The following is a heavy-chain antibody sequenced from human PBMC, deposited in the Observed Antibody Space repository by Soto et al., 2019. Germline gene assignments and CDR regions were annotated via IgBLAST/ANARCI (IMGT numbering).Heavy chain of an antibody. CDR3: ARVPSP. J-gene: IGHJ5*02. Sequence: QLQLQESGSGLVKPSQTLSLTCAVSGGSISSGRYSWSWIRQPPVKGLEWIGYIYHSGSTYYNPAPKSRVTISVDRATNQFSLKLSSVTAADTAVYYCARVPSPWGQGTLVTVSS. V-gene: IGHV4-30-2*01. CDR2: IYHSGST. CDR1: GGSISSGRYS.